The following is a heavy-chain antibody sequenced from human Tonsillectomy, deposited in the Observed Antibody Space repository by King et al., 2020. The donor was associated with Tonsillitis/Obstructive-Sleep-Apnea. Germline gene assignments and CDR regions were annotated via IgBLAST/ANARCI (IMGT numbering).Heavy chain of an antibody. CDR1: GFTFDDYA. CDR2: ISGDGSST. CDR3: ANDTSSRGYRLYGYFVF. D-gene: IGHD5/OR15-5a*01. J-gene: IGHJ4*02. Sequence: VQLVESGGGVVQPGGSLRLSCAASGFTFDDYAMHWVRQAPGKGLEWVYLISGDGSSTYYADSVKGRFTISRDNSKNSLYLQMNSLRTEDTALYYCANDTSSRGYRLYGYFVFCGQGTLVTVSS. V-gene: IGHV3-43*02.